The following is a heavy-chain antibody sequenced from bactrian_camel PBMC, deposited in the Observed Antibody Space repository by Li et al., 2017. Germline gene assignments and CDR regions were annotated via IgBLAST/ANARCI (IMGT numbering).Heavy chain of an antibody. V-gene: IGHV3S54*01. J-gene: IGHJ4*01. Sequence: HVQLVESGGGSVQPGESLRLSCVGSGYEWKTMCVGWFRQAPGKEREGVAAIWPDGGSTYYLEPVRGRFTISQDYYKNTVYLQMSNLKPEDTAMYYCAADPCGLGEEHFLRDLAVSHWGQGTQVTVS. D-gene: IGHD1*01. CDR3: AADPCGLGEEHFLRDLAVSH. CDR2: IWPDGGST. CDR1: GYEWKTMC.